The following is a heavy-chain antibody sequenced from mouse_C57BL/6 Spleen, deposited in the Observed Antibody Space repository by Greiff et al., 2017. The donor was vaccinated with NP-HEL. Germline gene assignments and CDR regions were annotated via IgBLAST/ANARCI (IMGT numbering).Heavy chain of an antibody. V-gene: IGHV1-74*01. CDR1: GYTFTSYW. D-gene: IGHD1-1*01. J-gene: IGHJ4*01. CDR2: IHPSDSYT. Sequence: QVQLQQPGAELVKPGASVKVSCKASGYTFTSYWMHWVKQRPGQGLEWIGRIHPSDSYTNYNQKFKGKSTLTVDKSSSTAYMQLSSLTSEDSAVYYCARITTVVANYYAMDYWGQGTSVTVSS. CDR3: ARITTVVANYYAMDY.